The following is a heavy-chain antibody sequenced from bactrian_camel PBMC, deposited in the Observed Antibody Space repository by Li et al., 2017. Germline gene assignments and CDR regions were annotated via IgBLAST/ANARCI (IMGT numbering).Heavy chain of an antibody. J-gene: IGHJ6*01. V-gene: IGHV3S35*01. CDR1: GFTFSDYG. Sequence: VQLVESGGGLVQPGGSLRLSCAASGFTFSDYGINWVRQAPGKGLEWVSFINEIYTTYYADSVKGRFAISRDNAKSTVYLQMNSLKSEDTALYYCAVGTLDYAGRRFGYCDQGTQVTVS. CDR3: AVGTLDYAGRRFGY. D-gene: IGHD4*01. CDR2: INEIYTT.